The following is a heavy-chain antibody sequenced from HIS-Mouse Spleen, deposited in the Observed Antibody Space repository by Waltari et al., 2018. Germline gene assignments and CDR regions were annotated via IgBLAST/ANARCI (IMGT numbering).Heavy chain of an antibody. D-gene: IGHD2-15*01. V-gene: IGHV4-39*07. J-gene: IGHJ4*02. Sequence: QLQLQESGPGLVKPSETLSLTCTVSGGSISSSSYYWGWIRQPPGKGLEWIGSIYYSGRTYYNPSLKSRVTISVDTSKNQFSLKLGSVTAADTAVYYCARDVVVVAATGGGFDSWGQGTLVTVSS. CDR3: ARDVVVVAATGGGFDS. CDR1: GGSISSSSYY. CDR2: IYYSGRT.